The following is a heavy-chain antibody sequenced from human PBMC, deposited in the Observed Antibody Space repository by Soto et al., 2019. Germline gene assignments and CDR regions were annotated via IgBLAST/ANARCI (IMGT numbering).Heavy chain of an antibody. CDR3: ARVRYGDY. V-gene: IGHV1-18*01. D-gene: IGHD1-1*01. Sequence: QVHLVQSGAEVKKPGASVKVSCKGSGYAFTTYGITWVRQAPGQGLEWMGWISAHSGNTNYAQKLQGRVTVTRDTSTSTAYMELRSLRSDDTAVYYCARVRYGDYWGQGARVTVSS. CDR1: GYAFTTYG. CDR2: ISAHSGNT. J-gene: IGHJ4*02.